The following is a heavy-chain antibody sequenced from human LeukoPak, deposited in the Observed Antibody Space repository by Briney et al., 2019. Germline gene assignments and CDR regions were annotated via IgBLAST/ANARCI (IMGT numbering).Heavy chain of an antibody. V-gene: IGHV5-51*01. CDR2: IYPGDSDT. CDR3: ARWGAPHSSGYLSGFLDY. CDR1: GYSFTSYW. D-gene: IGHD3-22*01. J-gene: IGHJ4*02. Sequence: GESLKISCKGSGYSFTSYWIGWVRQMPGKGLEWMGIIYPGDSDTRYSPSFQGQVTISADKSISTAYLQWSSLKASDTAMYYCARWGAPHSSGYLSGFLDYWGQGTLVTVSS.